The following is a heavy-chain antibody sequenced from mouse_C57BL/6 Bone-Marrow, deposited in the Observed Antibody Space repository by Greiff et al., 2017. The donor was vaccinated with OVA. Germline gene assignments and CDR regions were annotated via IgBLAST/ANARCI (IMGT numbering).Heavy chain of an antibody. V-gene: IGHV1-59*01. J-gene: IGHJ2*02. D-gene: IGHD1-1*01. CDR1: GYTFTNYW. CDR3: AHYGSRLYLHY. Sequence: QVQLQQPGAELVRPGTSVKLSCKASGYTFTNYWMHWVKQRPGQGLEWIGVIAPSDSYINYNQKFKGRATLTVDTSSSTAYMHLSSLTSEDSAVYYCAHYGSRLYLHYWGQGTFLTVSS. CDR2: IAPSDSYI.